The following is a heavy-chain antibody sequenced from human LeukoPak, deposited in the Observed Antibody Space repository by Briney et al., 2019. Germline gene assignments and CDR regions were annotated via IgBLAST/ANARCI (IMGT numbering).Heavy chain of an antibody. J-gene: IGHJ4*02. CDR2: SYYSGST. CDR3: ARQLRFQEWYPNFDY. V-gene: IGHV4-39*01. Sequence: SEALSLTCTVSGGSISSSSYYWGWIRQPPGKGLEWIGSSYYSGSTYYSPSLKSRVTISVDTSKNQFSLKLSSVTAADTAVYYCARQLRFQEWYPNFDYWGQGTLVTVSS. CDR1: GGSISSSSYY. D-gene: IGHD3-3*01.